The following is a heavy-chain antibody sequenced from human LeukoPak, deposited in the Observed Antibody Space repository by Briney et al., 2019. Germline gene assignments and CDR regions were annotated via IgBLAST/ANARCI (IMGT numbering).Heavy chain of an antibody. J-gene: IGHJ4*02. CDR2: ISSSSSTI. Sequence: GGSLRLSCAASGFTFSSYSMNWVRQAPGKGLEWVSYISSSSSTIYYADSVKGRFTISRDNAKNSLYLQMNSLRAEDTAVYYCARAQLELRRGVDYWGQGTLVTVSS. V-gene: IGHV3-48*01. CDR3: ARAQLELRRGVDY. CDR1: GFTFSSYS. D-gene: IGHD1-7*01.